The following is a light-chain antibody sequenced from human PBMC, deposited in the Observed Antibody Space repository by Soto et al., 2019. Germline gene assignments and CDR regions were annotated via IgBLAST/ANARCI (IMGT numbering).Light chain of an antibody. Sequence: DIQMTQSPSSLSASVGDRVTITCRASQGISNYLAWYQQKPGKVPKLLIYAASTSQSGVPSRFSGSGSGTDFTLTISSLQPEDVATYYCQKYNSALTWTFGQGTKVEIK. CDR2: AAS. J-gene: IGKJ1*01. CDR1: QGISNY. CDR3: QKYNSALTWT. V-gene: IGKV1-27*01.